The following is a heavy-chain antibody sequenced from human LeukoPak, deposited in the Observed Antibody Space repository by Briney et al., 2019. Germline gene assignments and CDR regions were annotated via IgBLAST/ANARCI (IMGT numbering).Heavy chain of an antibody. CDR2: ISSSSSYI. Sequence: GGSLRLSCAASGFTFSDYYMSWIRQAPGKGLEWVSSISSSSSYIYYADSVKGRFTISRDNAKNSLYLQMNSLRAEDTAVYYCARQAPYYDFWSGYNYYYYMDVWGKGTTVTVSS. CDR3: ARQAPYYDFWSGYNYYYYMDV. CDR1: GFTFSDYY. V-gene: IGHV3-11*06. D-gene: IGHD3-3*01. J-gene: IGHJ6*03.